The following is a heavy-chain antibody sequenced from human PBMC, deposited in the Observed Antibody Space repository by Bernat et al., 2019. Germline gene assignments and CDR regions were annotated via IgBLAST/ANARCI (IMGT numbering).Heavy chain of an antibody. D-gene: IGHD3-22*01. CDR2: IWYDGSNK. CDR1: GFTFSSYG. V-gene: IGHV3-33*01. Sequence: QVQLVESGGGVVQPGRSLRLSCAASGFTFSSYGMHWVRQSPGKGLEWVAVIWYDGSNKYYADSVKGRFTISRDNSKNTLYLQMISLRAEDTAVYYCAREGLYDSSGLDDFDIWGQGTMVTVSS. CDR3: AREGLYDSSGLDDFDI. J-gene: IGHJ3*02.